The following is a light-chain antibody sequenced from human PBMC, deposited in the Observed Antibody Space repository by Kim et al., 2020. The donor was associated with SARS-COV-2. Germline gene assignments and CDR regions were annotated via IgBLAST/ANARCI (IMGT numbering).Light chain of an antibody. J-gene: IGLJ3*02. Sequence: QRPGSAPTTVIYEDDQRPSGVPDRFSGSIDRSSNSAFLTISGLRTEDEADYYCQSYSVSQSYDTPLQWVLGGGTQLTVL. V-gene: IGLV6-57*02. CDR2: EDD. CDR3: QSYSVSQSYDTPLQWV.